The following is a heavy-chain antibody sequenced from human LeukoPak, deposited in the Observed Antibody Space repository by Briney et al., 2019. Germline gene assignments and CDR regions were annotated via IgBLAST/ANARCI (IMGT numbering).Heavy chain of an antibody. Sequence: PGGSLRLSCAASGFTFSSYGMHWVRQAPGKGLEWVAVIWYDGSNKYYADSVKGRFTISRDNSKNTLYLQMNSLRAEDTAVYYCAKDYWNDVYFDYWGQGTLVTVSS. CDR3: AKDYWNDVYFDY. D-gene: IGHD1-1*01. V-gene: IGHV3-33*06. J-gene: IGHJ4*02. CDR1: GFTFSSYG. CDR2: IWYDGSNK.